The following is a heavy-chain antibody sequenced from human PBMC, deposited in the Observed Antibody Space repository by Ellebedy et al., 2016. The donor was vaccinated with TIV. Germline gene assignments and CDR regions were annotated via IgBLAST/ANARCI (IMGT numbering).Heavy chain of an antibody. V-gene: IGHV1-46*01. J-gene: IGHJ4*02. D-gene: IGHD3-9*01. CDR3: ARDQPTYSDISKPYFDY. CDR2: INPSGGST. Sequence: ASVKVSXXASGYTFTSYYMHWVRQAPGQGLEWMGIINPSGGSTSYAQKFQGRVTTTRDTSTSTVYMELSSLRSEDTAVYFCARDQPTYSDISKPYFDYWGQGTLVTVSS. CDR1: GYTFTSYY.